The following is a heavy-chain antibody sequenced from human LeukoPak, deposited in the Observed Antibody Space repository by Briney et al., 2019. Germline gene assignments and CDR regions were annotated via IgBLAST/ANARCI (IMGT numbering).Heavy chain of an antibody. Sequence: GGSLRLSCAASGCTFSSYAMSWVRQAPGKGLEWVSSISSSSSYIYYADSVKGRFTIPRDNAKNSLYLQMNSLRAEDTAVYYCARVVTTYYYDSSVSNWFDPWGQGTLVTVSS. J-gene: IGHJ5*02. CDR2: ISSSSSYI. CDR3: ARVVTTYYYDSSVSNWFDP. V-gene: IGHV3-21*01. D-gene: IGHD3-22*01. CDR1: GCTFSSYA.